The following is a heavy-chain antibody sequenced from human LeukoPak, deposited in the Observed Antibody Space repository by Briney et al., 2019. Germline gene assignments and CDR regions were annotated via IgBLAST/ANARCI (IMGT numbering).Heavy chain of an antibody. CDR3: VKERPRSWLLNDWYFDL. CDR2: IRYDGSNK. Sequence: PGGSLRLSCAASGFTFSSYGMHWVRQAPGKGLEWVAFIRYDGSNKYYADSVKGRFTISRDNSKNTLSLQMTRLRSDDTAVYYCVKERPRSWLLNDWYFDLWGRGTLVSVSS. D-gene: IGHD3-22*01. J-gene: IGHJ2*01. CDR1: GFTFSSYG. V-gene: IGHV3-30*02.